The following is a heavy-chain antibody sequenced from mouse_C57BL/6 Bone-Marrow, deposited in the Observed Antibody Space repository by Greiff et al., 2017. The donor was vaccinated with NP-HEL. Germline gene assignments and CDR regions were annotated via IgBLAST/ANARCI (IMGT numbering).Heavy chain of an antibody. CDR3: ARGGTTVAPFDY. V-gene: IGHV1-64*01. J-gene: IGHJ2*01. CDR1: GYTFTSYW. Sequence: QVQLQQPGAELVKPGASVKLSCKASGYTFTSYWMHWVKQRPGQGLEWIGMIHPNSGSTNYNEKFKSKATLTVDKSSSTAYMQLSSLTSEDSAVYYCARGGTTVAPFDYWGQGTTLTVSS. D-gene: IGHD1-1*01. CDR2: IHPNSGST.